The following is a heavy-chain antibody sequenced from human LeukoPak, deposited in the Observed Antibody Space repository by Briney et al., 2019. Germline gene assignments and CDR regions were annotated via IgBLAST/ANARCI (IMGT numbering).Heavy chain of an antibody. J-gene: IGHJ3*01. CDR3: ARSRHIQLDAFDF. Sequence: PGGSLRLSCAASGFTSSSFSMNWVRQAPGKGLEWVSSISSSSNYIYYADSVKGRFTFSRDNARNSLYLQMNSLRAEDTAVYYCARSRHIQLDAFDFWGQGTEVTVSS. V-gene: IGHV3-21*01. CDR1: GFTSSSFS. D-gene: IGHD5-18*01. CDR2: ISSSSNYI.